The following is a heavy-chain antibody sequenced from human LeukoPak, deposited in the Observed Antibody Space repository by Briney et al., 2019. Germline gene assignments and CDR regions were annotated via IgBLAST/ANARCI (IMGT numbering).Heavy chain of an antibody. J-gene: IGHJ4*02. Sequence: SETLSLTCAVYGGSFSRYYWSWIRQPPGKGLEWIGEINHSGSTNYNPSLKSRVTISVDTSKNQFSLKLSSVTAADTAVYYCAVGYSYGYVQDYWGQGTLVTVSS. CDR2: INHSGST. CDR3: AVGYSYGYVQDY. V-gene: IGHV4-34*01. D-gene: IGHD5-18*01. CDR1: GGSFSRYY.